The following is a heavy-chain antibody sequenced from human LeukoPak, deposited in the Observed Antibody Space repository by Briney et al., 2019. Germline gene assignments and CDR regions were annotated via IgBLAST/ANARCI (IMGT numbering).Heavy chain of an antibody. J-gene: IGHJ4*02. Sequence: GGSLRLSCAASGFTFSSYAMHWVRQAPGKGLEWVAVISYDGSNKYYADSVKGRFTISRDNSKNTLYLQMDSLRAEDTAVYYCARVLQSEEDYWGQGTLVTVSS. CDR3: ARVLQSEEDY. D-gene: IGHD2/OR15-2a*01. CDR1: GFTFSSYA. V-gene: IGHV3-30*04. CDR2: ISYDGSNK.